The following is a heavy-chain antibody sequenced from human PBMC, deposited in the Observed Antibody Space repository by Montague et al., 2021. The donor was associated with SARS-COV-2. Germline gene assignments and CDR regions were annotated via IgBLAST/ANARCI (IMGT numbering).Heavy chain of an antibody. CDR1: GFTFSNHW. V-gene: IGHV3-74*03. Sequence: SLRLSCAASGFTFSNHWMHWVRQPPGKGLVWVSRITTDATNTAYADSVKGRFTVSRDNAKNTLYLQMNSLRVEDMAVYYCARDKGAATPFDPWGQGTLVTVSS. CDR3: ARDKGAATPFDP. CDR2: ITTDATNT. J-gene: IGHJ5*02. D-gene: IGHD4/OR15-4a*01.